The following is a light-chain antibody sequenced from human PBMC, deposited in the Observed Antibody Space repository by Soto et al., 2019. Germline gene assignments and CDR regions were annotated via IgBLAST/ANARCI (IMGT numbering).Light chain of an antibody. CDR2: STS. V-gene: IGLV7-43*01. Sequence: QAVVTQEPSLTVSPGGTVTLTCASITGAVTSGFYPNWFQQKPGQTPRRLIYSTSNKYSWPPARFSGSLLGGKAVLTLSGVQPEDEADYYCLVFYGGAWVFGGGTKLTVL. CDR3: LVFYGGAWV. CDR1: TGAVTSGFY. J-gene: IGLJ3*02.